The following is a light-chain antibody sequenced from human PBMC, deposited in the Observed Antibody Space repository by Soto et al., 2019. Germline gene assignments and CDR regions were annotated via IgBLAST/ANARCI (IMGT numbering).Light chain of an antibody. J-gene: IGKJ5*01. CDR2: DAS. CDR3: QQFNNYPQIT. CDR1: QGISSA. V-gene: IGKV1D-13*01. Sequence: AIQFTQSPSSLSASVGDRVTITCRASQGISSALAWYQQKPGKAPKLLIYDASSWESGVPSRFSGSGSGTDFTLTISSLQPEDFATYYCQQFNNYPQITFGQGTRLEIK.